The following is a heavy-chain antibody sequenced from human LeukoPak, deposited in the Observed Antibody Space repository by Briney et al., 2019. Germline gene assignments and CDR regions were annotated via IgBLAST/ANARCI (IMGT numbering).Heavy chain of an antibody. Sequence: SETLSLTCAVYGGSFSGYYWSWIRQPPGKGLERIGEINHSGRTNYNPSLKSRVAISVDTSKNQFSLKLSSVAAADTTVYYCARHFSSCSSTSCSYYYYMYVWGKGNTVTISS. J-gene: IGHJ6*03. V-gene: IGHV4-34*01. CDR1: GGSFSGYY. CDR2: INHSGRT. D-gene: IGHD2-2*01. CDR3: ARHFSSCSSTSCSYYYYMYV.